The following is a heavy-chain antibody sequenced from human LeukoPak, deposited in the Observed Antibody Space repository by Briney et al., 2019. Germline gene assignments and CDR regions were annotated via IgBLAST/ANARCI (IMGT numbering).Heavy chain of an antibody. V-gene: IGHV1-69*04. J-gene: IGHJ4*02. CDR2: IIPILGIA. Sequence: GASVKFSCKASGGTFSSYTISWVRQAPGQGLEWMGRIIPILGIANYAQKFQGRVTITADKSTSTAYMELSSLRSEDTAVYYCAREGYYDSSGLRYFDYWGQGTLVTVSS. D-gene: IGHD3-22*01. CDR3: AREGYYDSSGLRYFDY. CDR1: GGTFSSYT.